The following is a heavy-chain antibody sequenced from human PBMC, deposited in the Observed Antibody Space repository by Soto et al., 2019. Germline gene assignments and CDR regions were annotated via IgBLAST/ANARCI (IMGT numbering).Heavy chain of an antibody. CDR2: INDRGST. CDR1: GGSFSGYY. V-gene: IGHV4-34*01. D-gene: IGHD3-3*01. CDR3: GRGGGIFGEVTPFDY. Sequence: QVQLQQWGAGLLKPSETLSLTCGVYGGSFSGYYWCWLRPRPGKGLEWIGEINDRGSTKYNPPLKTRATRSFDTCRNQCSLYLSAVTAAATLVYCCGRGGGIFGEVTPFDYGGQATLVTLSS. J-gene: IGHJ4*01.